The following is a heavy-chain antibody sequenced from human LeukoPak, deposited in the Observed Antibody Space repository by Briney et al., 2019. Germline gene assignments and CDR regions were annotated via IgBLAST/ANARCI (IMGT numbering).Heavy chain of an antibody. CDR1: GFTFSSYA. CDR2: ISGSGGST. CDR3: ARVYVGRSTTYPYDY. D-gene: IGHD3-16*01. V-gene: IGHV3-23*01. Sequence: GGSLRLSCAASGFTFSSYAMSWVRQAPGKGLEWVSAISGSGGSTNYADSVKGRFTISRDNAKNTLYLQMNSLTAEDTAVYYCARVYVGRSTTYPYDYWGQGTLVTVSS. J-gene: IGHJ4*02.